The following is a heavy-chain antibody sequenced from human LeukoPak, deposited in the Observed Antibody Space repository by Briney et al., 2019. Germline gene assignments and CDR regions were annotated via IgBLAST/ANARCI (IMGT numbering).Heavy chain of an antibody. V-gene: IGHV3-33*01. Sequence: GGSLRLSCAASGFTFNSYGMNWVRQAPGEGLEWVAVIWYDGSNKYYADSVKGRFTISRDNSKNTLFLQMNSLRAEDTAVYYCARSRDGYNYFDYWGQGALVTVSS. D-gene: IGHD5-24*01. CDR1: GFTFNSYG. CDR2: IWYDGSNK. J-gene: IGHJ4*02. CDR3: ARSRDGYNYFDY.